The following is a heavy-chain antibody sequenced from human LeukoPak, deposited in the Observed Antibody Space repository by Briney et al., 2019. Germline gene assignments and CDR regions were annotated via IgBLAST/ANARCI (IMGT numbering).Heavy chain of an antibody. CDR1: GFTFSSYS. J-gene: IGHJ3*02. Sequence: KPGGSLRLSCAASGFTFSSYSMSWVRQAPGKGLEGVSFISSSGSSIYYADSLKGRFTISRDNAKNSLYLQMNSLRAEDTAVYYCAREIFGVLKARAFDIWGQGTMVTVSS. D-gene: IGHD3-3*01. V-gene: IGHV3-21*06. CDR3: AREIFGVLKARAFDI. CDR2: ISSSGSSI.